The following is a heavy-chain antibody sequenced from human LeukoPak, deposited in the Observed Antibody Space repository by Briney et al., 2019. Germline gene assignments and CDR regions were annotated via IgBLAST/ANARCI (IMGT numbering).Heavy chain of an antibody. CDR2: IYYSGST. CDR1: GGSISSSSYY. CDR3: ARHVAEGGIDY. J-gene: IGHJ4*02. Sequence: PSETLSLTCTVSGGSISSSSYYWGWIRQPPGKGLEWIGSIYYSGSTYYNPSLKSRVTISVDTSKNQFSLKLSSVTAADTAVYYCARHVAEGGIDYWGQGTLVTVSS. D-gene: IGHD3-16*01. V-gene: IGHV4-39*01.